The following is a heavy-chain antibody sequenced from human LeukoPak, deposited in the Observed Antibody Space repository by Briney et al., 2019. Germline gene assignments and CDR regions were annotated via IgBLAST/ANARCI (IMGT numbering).Heavy chain of an antibody. CDR1: GFTVSSNY. J-gene: IGHJ1*01. CDR2: IYSGGST. V-gene: IGHV3-53*01. CDR3: AREVRGYSGYGYFQH. Sequence: GGSLRLSCAASGFTVSSNYMSWVRQAPGKGLEWVSVIYSGGSTYYADSVKGRFTISRDNSKNTLYLQMNSLRAEDTAVYYCAREVRGYSGYGYFQHWGQGTLVTVSS. D-gene: IGHD5-12*01.